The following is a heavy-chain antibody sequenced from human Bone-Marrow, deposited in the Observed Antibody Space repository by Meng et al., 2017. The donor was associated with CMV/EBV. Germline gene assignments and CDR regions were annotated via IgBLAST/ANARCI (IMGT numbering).Heavy chain of an antibody. D-gene: IGHD2-2*01. CDR2: INPNSGGT. CDR1: GYTFTSYY. CDR3: ARTADCSSTSCFTYYYYGMDV. J-gene: IGHJ6*02. Sequence: ASEKVSCKASGYTFTSYYMHWVRQAPGQGLEWMGWINPNSGGTNYAQKFQGRVTMTRDTSISTAYMELSRLRSDDTAVYYCARTADCSSTSCFTYYYYGMDVWGQGTTVTVSS. V-gene: IGHV1-2*02.